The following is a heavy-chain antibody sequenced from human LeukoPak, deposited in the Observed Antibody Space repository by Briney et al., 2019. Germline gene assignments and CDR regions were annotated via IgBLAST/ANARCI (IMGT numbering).Heavy chain of an antibody. V-gene: IGHV1-2*06. D-gene: IGHD2-2*01. Sequence: ASVKVSCKASGYTFTGYYMHWVRQAPGQGLEWIGRINPNSGGTNYAQKFQGRVTMTRDTSISTAYMELRRLRSDDTAVYYCAGGAAMTYYYYMDVWGKGTTVTVSS. CDR2: INPNSGGT. CDR1: GYTFTGYY. CDR3: AGGAAMTYYYYMDV. J-gene: IGHJ6*03.